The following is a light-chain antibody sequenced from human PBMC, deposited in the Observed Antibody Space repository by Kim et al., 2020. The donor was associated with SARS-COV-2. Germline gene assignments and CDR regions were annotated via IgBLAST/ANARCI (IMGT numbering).Light chain of an antibody. Sequence: EIVLTQSPATLSLSPGERATLSCRASQSVSSYLAWYQQKPGQAPRLLIYDASNRATGIPARFSGSGSGTDFTLTISSLEPEDFAVYYCQQRSNWSNLTFGGGTKVDIK. CDR1: QSVSSY. V-gene: IGKV3-11*01. CDR3: QQRSNWSNLT. J-gene: IGKJ4*02. CDR2: DAS.